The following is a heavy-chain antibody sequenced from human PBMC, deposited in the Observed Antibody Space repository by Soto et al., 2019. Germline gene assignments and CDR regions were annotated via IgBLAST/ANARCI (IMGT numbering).Heavy chain of an antibody. CDR2: IKQDGSQT. J-gene: IGHJ5*02. CDR1: GFTFSDSW. V-gene: IGHV3-7*01. D-gene: IGHD3-9*01. Sequence: GGSLRLSCAASGFTFSDSWMGWVRQAPGRGLERVANIKQDGSQTPYAASVRGRSAISRDNSKDTLYLHMRGLKVEDTAVYFCPRESTYLRHYDAWGPGTLVTVSS. CDR3: PRESTYLRHYDA.